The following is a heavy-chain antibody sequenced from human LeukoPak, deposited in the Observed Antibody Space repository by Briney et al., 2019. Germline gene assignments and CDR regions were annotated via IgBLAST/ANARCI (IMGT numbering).Heavy chain of an antibody. Sequence: GGSLRLSCAASGFSFSSYRMNWVRQAPGKGLEWVSAVSNSGDYIHYADSAKGLFTISRDNSTNSLYLQMNSLRAEDTAVDYCARALIGYYFDYWGQGTLVTVSS. CDR1: GFSFSSYR. CDR2: VSNSGDYI. V-gene: IGHV3-21*06. J-gene: IGHJ4*02. D-gene: IGHD2-8*01. CDR3: ARALIGYYFDY.